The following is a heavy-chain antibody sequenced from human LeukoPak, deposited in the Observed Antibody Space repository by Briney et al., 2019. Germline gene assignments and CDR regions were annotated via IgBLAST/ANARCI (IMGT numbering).Heavy chain of an antibody. CDR1: GGSFSGYY. CDR3: ARGQGPYSSGWYGRYFDY. V-gene: IGHV4-34*01. Sequence: SETLSLTCAVYGGSFSGYYWSWLRQPPGKGLEWIGEINHSGSTNYNPSLKSRVTISVDTSKNQFSLKLSSVTAADTAVYYCARGQGPYSSGWYGRYFDYWGQGTLVTVSS. J-gene: IGHJ4*02. CDR2: INHSGST. D-gene: IGHD6-19*01.